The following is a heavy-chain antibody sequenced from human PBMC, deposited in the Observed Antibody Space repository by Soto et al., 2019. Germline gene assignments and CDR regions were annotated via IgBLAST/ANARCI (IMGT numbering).Heavy chain of an antibody. CDR1: GFTFRSFT. Sequence: GGSLRLSCAASGFTFRSFTMNWVRQAPRKGLEWVSTISSNSAYIYYTDALRGRFTISRDNAKNSLHLQMNSLRAEDTAVYYCTRDASRDSSARGWFDPWGPGTLVTVSS. CDR2: ISSNSAYI. D-gene: IGHD6-13*01. V-gene: IGHV3-21*01. J-gene: IGHJ5*02. CDR3: TRDASRDSSARGWFDP.